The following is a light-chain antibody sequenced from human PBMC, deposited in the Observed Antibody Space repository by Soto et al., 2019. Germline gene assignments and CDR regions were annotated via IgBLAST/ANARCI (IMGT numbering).Light chain of an antibody. CDR3: QQYSKWPPH. V-gene: IGKV1-5*01. J-gene: IGKJ3*01. CDR2: DAS. Sequence: EIQMTQSPSTLSASVGDRVNITCRASQSISSWLAWYQQKPGQAPKLLIYDASSLESGVPSRFSGSGSGTEFTLTISSLQPDDFAVYYCQQYSKWPPHFGPVTTVYIK. CDR1: QSISSW.